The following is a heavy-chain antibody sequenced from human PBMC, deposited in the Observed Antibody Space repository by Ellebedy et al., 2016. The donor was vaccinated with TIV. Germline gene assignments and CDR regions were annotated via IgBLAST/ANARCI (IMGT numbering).Heavy chain of an antibody. CDR1: GGSISSYY. CDR3: ATYTMGRLDY. V-gene: IGHV4-59*08. J-gene: IGHJ4*02. CDR2: FYHSGNT. D-gene: IGHD1-1*01. Sequence: MPSETLSLTCSVSGGSISSYYWTWIRQPPGKGLEWIAYFYHSGNTNYSPSLKSRVTISVDTSKNQFSPKLSSVTAADTAVYYCATYTMGRLDYWGQGTLVTVST.